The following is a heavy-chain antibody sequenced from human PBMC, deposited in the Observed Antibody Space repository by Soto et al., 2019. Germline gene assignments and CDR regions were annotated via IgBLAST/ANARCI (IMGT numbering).Heavy chain of an antibody. Sequence: SDTLSLTCTVSGGSIISDHYYWAWIRQPPGKGLEWIGNMHYSGNTYQNPSLKSRVTIFVDTSKNQFSLHLSSVTAADTAVYYCARHGGNKFDYWGQGTLVTVSS. V-gene: IGHV4-39*01. CDR3: ARHGGNKFDY. D-gene: IGHD3-16*01. CDR1: GGSIISDHYY. J-gene: IGHJ4*02. CDR2: MHYSGNT.